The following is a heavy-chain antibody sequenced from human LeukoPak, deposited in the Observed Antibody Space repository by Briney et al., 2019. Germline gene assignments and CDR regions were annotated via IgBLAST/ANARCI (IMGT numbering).Heavy chain of an antibody. CDR3: TRDLPYSSSWESIDY. V-gene: IGHV1-18*01. Sequence: ASVTVSCKASGYTFTSYGINWVRQAPGQGLEWMGWISAYNGNTNYAQKLQGRVTMTTDTSTSTAYMELRSLRSDDTAVYYCTRDLPYSSSWESIDYWGQGTLVTVSS. CDR2: ISAYNGNT. D-gene: IGHD6-13*01. CDR1: GYTFTSYG. J-gene: IGHJ4*02.